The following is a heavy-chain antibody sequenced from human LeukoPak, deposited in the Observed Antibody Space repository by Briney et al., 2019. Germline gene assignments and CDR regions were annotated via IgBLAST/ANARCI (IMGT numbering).Heavy chain of an antibody. Sequence: SETLSLTCTVSGGSIGNYFWSWIRQPPRKGLEWIGYVYSDETTNYNPSLQSRVTISIDTSKNQFSLNLRSVTAADTAVHYCARAGTRGYSGCDLWGQGTLVTVSS. CDR3: ARAGTRGYSGCDL. D-gene: IGHD5-12*01. V-gene: IGHV4-59*01. CDR2: VYSDETT. J-gene: IGHJ5*02. CDR1: GGSIGNYF.